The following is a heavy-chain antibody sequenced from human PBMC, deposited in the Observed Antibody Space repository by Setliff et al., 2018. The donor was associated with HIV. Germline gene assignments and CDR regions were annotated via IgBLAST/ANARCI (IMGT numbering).Heavy chain of an antibody. J-gene: IGHJ4*02. CDR2: INWNGGRT. V-gene: IGHV3-20*04. CDR1: GFTFSSYW. CDR3: ARGVTMIEGGYYFDY. Sequence: PGGSLRLSCAASGFTFSSYWMHWVRQAPGKGLEWVSGINWNGGRTGYADSVKGRFTISRDNAKNSLYLQMNSLRAEDTALYYCARGVTMIEGGYYFDYWGQGTLVTVSS. D-gene: IGHD3-22*01.